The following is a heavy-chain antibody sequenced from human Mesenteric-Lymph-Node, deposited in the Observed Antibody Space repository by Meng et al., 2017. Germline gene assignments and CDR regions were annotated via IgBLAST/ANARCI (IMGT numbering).Heavy chain of an antibody. D-gene: IGHD6-25*01. Sequence: ESLKISCSVSGASMRSNSYYWAWIRQPPGKGLEWIGTISHTGRSYYNLSLRRRVTISVDTSKNQFSLKLSSVTAADTAVYYCARDRRQRNAFDIWGQGTMVTVSS. J-gene: IGHJ3*02. CDR2: ISHTGRS. CDR1: GASMRSNSYY. CDR3: ARDRRQRNAFDI. V-gene: IGHV4-39*07.